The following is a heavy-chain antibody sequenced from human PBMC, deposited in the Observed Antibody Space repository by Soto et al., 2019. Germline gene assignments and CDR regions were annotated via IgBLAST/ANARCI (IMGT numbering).Heavy chain of an antibody. D-gene: IGHD1-26*01. J-gene: IGHJ4*02. CDR2: IWYDGSNK. CDR1: GFTFSSYG. Sequence: QVQLVESGGGVVQPGRSLRLSCAASGFTFSSYGMHWVRQAPGKGLEWVAVIWYDGSNKYYADSVKGRFTISRDNSKNTLHLQMNSLRAEDTAVYYCAVSGSGSYLWGQGTLVTVSS. CDR3: AVSGSGSYL. V-gene: IGHV3-33*01.